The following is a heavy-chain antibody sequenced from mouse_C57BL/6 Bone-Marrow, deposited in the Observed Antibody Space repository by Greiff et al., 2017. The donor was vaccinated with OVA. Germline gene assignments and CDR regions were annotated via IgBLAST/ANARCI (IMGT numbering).Heavy chain of an antibody. CDR3: AREVYYDYDGYWYFDV. J-gene: IGHJ1*03. CDR2: INPSTGGT. V-gene: IGHV1-43*01. Sequence: EVQLKESGPELVKPGASVKISCKASGYSFTGYYMHWVKQSSEKSLEWIGEINPSTGGTSYNQKFKGKATLTVDKSSSTAYMQLKSLTSEDSAVYYCAREVYYDYDGYWYFDVWGTGTTVTVSS. CDR1: GYSFTGYY. D-gene: IGHD2-4*01.